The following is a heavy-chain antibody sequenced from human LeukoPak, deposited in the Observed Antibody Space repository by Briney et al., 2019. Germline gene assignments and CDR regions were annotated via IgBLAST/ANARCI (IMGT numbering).Heavy chain of an antibody. CDR1: GYTFTSYG. D-gene: IGHD3-16*02. Sequence: ASVKVSCKASGYTFTSYGISWVRQAPGQGLEWMGWISAYNGNTNYAQKLQGRVTMTTDTSTSTAYMELRSLRSDDTAVYYCARDKRVWGSYRYTEDFDYWGQGTLVTVSS. J-gene: IGHJ4*02. CDR3: ARDKRVWGSYRYTEDFDY. CDR2: ISAYNGNT. V-gene: IGHV1-18*01.